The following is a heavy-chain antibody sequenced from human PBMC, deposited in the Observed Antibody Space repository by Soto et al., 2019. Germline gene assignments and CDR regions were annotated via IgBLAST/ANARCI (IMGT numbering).Heavy chain of an antibody. CDR3: AKDLGPYGDADYYYYYMDV. D-gene: IGHD4-17*01. CDR1: GFTFSSYG. Sequence: QVQLVESGGGVVQPGRSLRLSCAASGFTFSSYGMHWVRQAPGKGLEWVAVISYDGSNKYYADSVKGRFTISRDNSKNTLYLQMNSLRADDTAVYYCAKDLGPYGDADYYYYYMDVWGKGTTVTVSS. V-gene: IGHV3-30*18. CDR2: ISYDGSNK. J-gene: IGHJ6*03.